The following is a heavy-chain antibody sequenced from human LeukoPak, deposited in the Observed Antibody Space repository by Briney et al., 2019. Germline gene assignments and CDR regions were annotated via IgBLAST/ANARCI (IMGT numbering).Heavy chain of an antibody. CDR3: AKDSRRWTYYDFWSGYPFDY. Sequence: QPGGSLRLSCAASGATLSSHARSWVRQAPGRGPEWVSAISGSGGSTYYADSVKGRSTISRDNSKNTLYLQMNSLRAEDTAVYYCAKDSRRWTYYDFWSGYPFDYWGQGTLVTVSS. D-gene: IGHD3-3*01. V-gene: IGHV3-23*01. CDR2: ISGSGGST. J-gene: IGHJ4*02. CDR1: GATLSSHA.